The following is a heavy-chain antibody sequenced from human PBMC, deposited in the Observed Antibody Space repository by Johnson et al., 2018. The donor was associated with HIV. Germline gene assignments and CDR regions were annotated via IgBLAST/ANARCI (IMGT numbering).Heavy chain of an antibody. J-gene: IGHJ3*02. CDR3: AKAGWYDSSGLNDAFDI. V-gene: IGHV3-30*18. CDR2: ISYDGSNK. CDR1: GFTFSSYG. D-gene: IGHD3-22*01. Sequence: QVQLVESGGGVVQPGRSLRLSCAASGFTFSSYGMHWVRQAPGKGLEWVAVISYDGSNKYYADSVKGRFTISRDNSKNTLYLQMNSLRAEDTAVYYCAKAGWYDSSGLNDAFDIWGQGTLVTVSS.